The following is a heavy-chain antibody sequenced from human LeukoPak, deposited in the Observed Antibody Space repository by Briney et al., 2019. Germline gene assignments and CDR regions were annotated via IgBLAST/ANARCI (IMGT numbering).Heavy chain of an antibody. J-gene: IGHJ4*02. V-gene: IGHV3-53*01. CDR2: IYKSGNT. CDR1: GFTVSSND. D-gene: IGHD6-19*01. CDR3: ARYTSGSYFDS. Sequence: PGGSLRVSCAASGFTVSSNDMTWVRQAPGKGLEWVSVIYKSGNTFYSDSVKGRFTIPRDNSKNTVYLQMDSLRAEDTAVYYCARYTSGSYFDSWGQGTLVTVSS.